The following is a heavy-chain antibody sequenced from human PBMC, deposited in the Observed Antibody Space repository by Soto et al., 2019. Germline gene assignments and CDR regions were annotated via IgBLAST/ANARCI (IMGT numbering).Heavy chain of an antibody. CDR3: ARGRVATIRLYYYGMDV. J-gene: IGHJ6*02. D-gene: IGHD5-12*01. CDR2: INHSGST. CDR1: GGSFSGYY. V-gene: IGHV4-34*01. Sequence: QVQLQQWGAGLLKPSETLSLTCAVYGGSFSGYYWSWIRQPPGKGLEWIGEINHSGSTNYNPSLKSRVTISVDTSKNQFSLKLSSVTAADTAVYYCARGRVATIRLYYYGMDVWGQGTTVTVSS.